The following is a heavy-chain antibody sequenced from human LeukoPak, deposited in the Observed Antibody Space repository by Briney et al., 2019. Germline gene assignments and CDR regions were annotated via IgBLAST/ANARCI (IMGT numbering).Heavy chain of an antibody. Sequence: PGGSLRLSCADSGFTFSDHYMDCVRQDPGKGLEWVGRTSNKAHSYTTEYAASVKGRFTISRDDSKNSLYLQMNSLKTEDTAVYYCARESEEYGLNYYYYYYMDVWGKGTTVTVSS. V-gene: IGHV3-72*01. CDR3: ARESEEYGLNYYYYYYMDV. CDR1: GFTFSDHY. J-gene: IGHJ6*03. D-gene: IGHD6-6*01. CDR2: TSNKAHSYTT.